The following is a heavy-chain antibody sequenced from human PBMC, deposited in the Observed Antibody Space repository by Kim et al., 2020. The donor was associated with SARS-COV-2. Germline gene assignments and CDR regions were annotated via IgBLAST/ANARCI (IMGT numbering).Heavy chain of an antibody. CDR2: ISSSSSYI. CDR3: ARNPSYYYGSGSPPNWFDP. D-gene: IGHD3-10*01. J-gene: IGHJ5*02. V-gene: IGHV3-21*01. Sequence: GGSLRLSCAASGFTFSSYSMNWVRQAPGKGLEWVSSISSSSSYIYYADSVKGRFTISRDNAKNSLYRQMNSLRAEDTAVYYCARNPSYYYGSGSPPNWFDPWGQGTLVTVSS. CDR1: GFTFSSYS.